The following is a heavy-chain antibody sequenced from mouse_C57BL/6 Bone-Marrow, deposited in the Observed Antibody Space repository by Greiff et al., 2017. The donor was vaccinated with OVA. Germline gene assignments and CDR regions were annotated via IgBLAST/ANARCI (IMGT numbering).Heavy chain of an antibody. V-gene: IGHV1-66*01. J-gene: IGHJ4*01. Sequence: QVHVKQSGPELVKPGASVKISCKASGYSFTSYYIHWVKQRPGQGLEWIGWIYPGSGNTKYNEKFKGKATLTADTSSSTAYMQRSSLTSEDSAVYYCARPAQATYYYAMDYWGQGTSVTVSS. CDR3: ARPAQATYYYAMDY. D-gene: IGHD3-2*02. CDR1: GYSFTSYY. CDR2: IYPGSGNT.